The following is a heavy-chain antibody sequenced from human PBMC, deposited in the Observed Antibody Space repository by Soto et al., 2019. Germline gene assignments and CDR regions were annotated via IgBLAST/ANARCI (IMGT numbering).Heavy chain of an antibody. V-gene: IGHV3-30-3*01. CDR1: GCTFSSYA. CDR2: ISYDGSNK. CDR3: ARDRWLSLRYGMHV. Sequence: GSLRLSCAASGCTFSSYAMHWVRQSPGKGLEWVAVISYDGSNKYYADSVKGRFTISRDNSKNTLYLQMNSLRAEDTAVYYCARDRWLSLRYGMHVWGQGNTLTVSS. J-gene: IGHJ6*02. D-gene: IGHD3-22*01.